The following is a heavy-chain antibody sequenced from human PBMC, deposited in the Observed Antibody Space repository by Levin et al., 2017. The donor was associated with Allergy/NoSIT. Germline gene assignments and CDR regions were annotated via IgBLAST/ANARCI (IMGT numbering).Heavy chain of an antibody. J-gene: IGHJ4*02. CDR3: AKQWGQWDGLVDN. V-gene: IGHV3-30*18. D-gene: IGHD1-26*01. Sequence: QPGGSLRLSCAASGFAFSVYGMHWVRQAPGKGLEWVAFLSYDGSNKHSADSVTGRFTISRDNSKNMLYLQMNSLRAEDTAVYYCAKQWGQWDGLVDNWGQGTLVTVSS. CDR2: LSYDGSNK. CDR1: GFAFSVYG.